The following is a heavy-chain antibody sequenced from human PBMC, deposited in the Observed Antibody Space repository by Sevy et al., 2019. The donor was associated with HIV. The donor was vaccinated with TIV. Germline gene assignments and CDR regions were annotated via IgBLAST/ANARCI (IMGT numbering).Heavy chain of an antibody. D-gene: IGHD1-20*01. V-gene: IGHV3-49*03. CDR3: TRDWSVTGLDPFDY. CDR2: IRSKAYGGTT. J-gene: IGHJ4*02. CDR1: GFTFGDYA. Sequence: GGSLRLSCTASGFTFGDYAMSWFRQAPGKGLEWVGFIRSKAYGGTTEYAASVKGRFTISRDDSKSIAYLQVNSLKTEDTAVYYCTRDWSVTGLDPFDYWGQGTLVTVSS.